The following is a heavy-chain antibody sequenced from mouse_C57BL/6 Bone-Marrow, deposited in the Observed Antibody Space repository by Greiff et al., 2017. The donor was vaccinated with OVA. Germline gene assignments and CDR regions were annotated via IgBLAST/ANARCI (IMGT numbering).Heavy chain of an antibody. D-gene: IGHD2-5*01. CDR3: TRRRYSNSFAY. CDR2: IDPETGGT. J-gene: IGHJ3*01. Sequence: QVQLQQSGAELVRPGASVTLSCKASGYTFTDYEMHWVKQTPVHGLEWIGAIDPETGGTAYNQKFKGKAILTADKSSSTAYMELRSLTSEDSAVYYCTRRRYSNSFAYWGQGTLVTVSA. CDR1: GYTFTDYE. V-gene: IGHV1-15*01.